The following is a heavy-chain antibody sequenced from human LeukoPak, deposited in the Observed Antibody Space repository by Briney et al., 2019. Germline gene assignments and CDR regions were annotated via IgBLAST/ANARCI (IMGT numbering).Heavy chain of an antibody. V-gene: IGHV1-18*01. CDR1: GYTFTSYG. CDR3: ARDLAIAVGGKVYYYGMDV. Sequence: ASVKVSCKASGYTFTSYGISWVRQAPGQGLEWMGWISAYNGNTNYAQKLQGRVTMTTDTSTSTAYMEMRSLRSDDTAVYYCARDLAIAVGGKVYYYGMDVWGQGTTVTVSS. D-gene: IGHD6-19*01. J-gene: IGHJ6*02. CDR2: ISAYNGNT.